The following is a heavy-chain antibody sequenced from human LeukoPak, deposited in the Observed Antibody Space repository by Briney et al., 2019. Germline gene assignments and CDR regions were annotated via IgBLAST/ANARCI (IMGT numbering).Heavy chain of an antibody. Sequence: GGSLRLSCAASGFTVSSNEMSWVRQAPGKGLEWVSYIASGGGANRFYSESVKGRFTISRDNAKNSLYLHMNSLRAEDTVVYYCARIGTTTRGPAGLDVWGQGTTVTVSS. CDR3: ARIGTTTRGPAGLDV. D-gene: IGHD2/OR15-2a*01. V-gene: IGHV3-48*03. J-gene: IGHJ6*02. CDR1: GFTVSSNE. CDR2: IASGGGANR.